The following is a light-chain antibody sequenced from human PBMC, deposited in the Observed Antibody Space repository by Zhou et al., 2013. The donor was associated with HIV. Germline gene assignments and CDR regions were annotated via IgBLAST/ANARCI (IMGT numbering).Light chain of an antibody. CDR2: VAS. V-gene: IGKV1-33*01. Sequence: DIQMTQSPSSLSASVGDRVTITCRASQNIATYLNWYQQKPGKAPKLLIYVASNLHSGVPSRFSGSGSGTDFTFTISSLQPEDIATYYCQQYDNLPRPPITFGQGTRLEIK. J-gene: IGKJ5*01. CDR3: QQYDNLPRPPIT. CDR1: QNIATY.